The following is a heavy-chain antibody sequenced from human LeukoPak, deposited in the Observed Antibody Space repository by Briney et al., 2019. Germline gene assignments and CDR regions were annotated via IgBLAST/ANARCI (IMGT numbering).Heavy chain of an antibody. D-gene: IGHD6-6*01. J-gene: IGHJ3*02. Sequence: SETLSLTCAVYGGSFSGYYWSWIRQPPGKGLEWIGEINHSGSTNYNPSLKSRVTISVDTSKNQFSLKLSSVTAADTAVYYCARQTSSSSSVDAFDIWGQGTMVTVSS. CDR3: ARQTSSSSSVDAFDI. CDR1: GGSFSGYY. V-gene: IGHV4-34*01. CDR2: INHSGST.